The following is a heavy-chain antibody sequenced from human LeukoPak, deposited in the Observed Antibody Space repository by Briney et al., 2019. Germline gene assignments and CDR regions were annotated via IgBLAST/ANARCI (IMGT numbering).Heavy chain of an antibody. D-gene: IGHD6-19*01. J-gene: IGHJ4*02. CDR1: GFTSSSYA. V-gene: IGHV3-23*01. Sequence: PAGGSLRLSCAGSGFTSSSYAVSWIRQAPGKGLEWVSGISGSGSSPYYADSVKGRFTISRDNSKNTLYLQMNSLKAEDTAVYYCAKAEVQWLVLFRYFDYWGQGTLVTVSS. CDR3: AKAEVQWLVLFRYFDY. CDR2: ISGSGSSP.